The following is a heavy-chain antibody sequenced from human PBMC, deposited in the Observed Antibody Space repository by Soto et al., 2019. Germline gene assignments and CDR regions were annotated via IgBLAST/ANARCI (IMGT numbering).Heavy chain of an antibody. V-gene: IGHV1-8*01. CDR2: MNPNSGNT. D-gene: IGHD6-19*01. Sequence: QVQLVQSGAEGKKPGASVKVSCKASGYTFTSYDINWVRQATGQGLEWMGWMNPNSGNTGYAQKFQGRVTMTRNTSISTAYMELSSLRSEDTAVYYCARHLRSSGWYWYYYGMDVWGQGTTVTVSS. CDR1: GYTFTSYD. J-gene: IGHJ6*02. CDR3: ARHLRSSGWYWYYYGMDV.